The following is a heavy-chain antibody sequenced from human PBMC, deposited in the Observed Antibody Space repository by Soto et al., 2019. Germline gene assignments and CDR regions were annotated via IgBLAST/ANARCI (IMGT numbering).Heavy chain of an antibody. CDR3: ARDGGCSSTSCYGSIDY. J-gene: IGHJ4*02. V-gene: IGHV1-69*08. CDR2: IIPILGIA. CDR1: GGTFSSYT. Sequence: QVQLVQSGAEVKKPGSSVKVSCKASGGTFSSYTISWVRQAPGQGLEWMGRIIPILGIANYAQKFQGRVTITADKFTSTAYMELSSLRSEDTAVYYCARDGGCSSTSCYGSIDYWGQGTLVTVSS. D-gene: IGHD2-2*01.